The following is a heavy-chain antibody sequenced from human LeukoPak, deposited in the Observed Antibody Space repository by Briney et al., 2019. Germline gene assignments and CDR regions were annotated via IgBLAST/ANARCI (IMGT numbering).Heavy chain of an antibody. D-gene: IGHD2-2*01. Sequence: ETLSLTCTVSGGSISSYYWSWIRQPPGKGLEWVSEISDSGGNTYYADSVKGRFTVSRDNPKNTVYLQMNGLRVEDTAVYYCAPRHCIRNTCYLGFDYWGQGVLVTVSS. CDR3: APRHCIRNTCYLGFDY. V-gene: IGHV3-23*01. J-gene: IGHJ4*02. CDR1: GGSISSYY. CDR2: ISDSGGNT.